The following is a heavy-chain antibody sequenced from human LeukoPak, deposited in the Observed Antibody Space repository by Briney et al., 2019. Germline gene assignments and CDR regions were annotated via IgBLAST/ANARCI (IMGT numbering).Heavy chain of an antibody. CDR1: GGSISSSSYY. V-gene: IGHV4-39*01. CDR3: ARLVIREVYFDY. CDR2: IYYSGST. J-gene: IGHJ4*02. Sequence: SETLSLTCTVSGGSISSSSYYWGWIRQPPGKGLEWIGSIYYSGSTYYNPSIKSRVTICVDTSKNQFSLKLSSVTAADTAVYYCARLVIREVYFDYWGQGTLVTVSS.